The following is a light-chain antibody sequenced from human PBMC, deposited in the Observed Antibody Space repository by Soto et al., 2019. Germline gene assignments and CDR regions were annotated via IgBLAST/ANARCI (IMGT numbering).Light chain of an antibody. CDR3: SSFAGSNHVPCV. V-gene: IGLV2-8*01. CDR1: SSGVCAYAY. Sequence: QSVLTLPPSASGSPGQSVTISCTGTSSGVCAYAYVSWYQQHPGKAPKLMIYEINKRPSGVPDRCSGSKSRNTAPLTVSGLQAADEAHSYFSSFAGSNHVPCVLATGTQVTVL. CDR2: EIN. J-gene: IGLJ1*01.